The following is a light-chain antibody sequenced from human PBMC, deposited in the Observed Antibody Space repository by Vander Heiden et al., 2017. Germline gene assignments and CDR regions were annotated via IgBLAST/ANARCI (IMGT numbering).Light chain of an antibody. V-gene: IGLV1-44*01. CDR3: AAWDDSLDAFV. CDR2: GNN. Sequence: QSVVTQPPSASGTPGQRVPISCSGRSSNPGMNTVNWFQQLPGTAPELLVYGNNQRPSGVPGRMSGSKSGTSASLAISGLQSEDEAHYYCAAWDDSLDAFVFGAGTKFTVL. J-gene: IGLJ1*01. CDR1: SSNPGMNT.